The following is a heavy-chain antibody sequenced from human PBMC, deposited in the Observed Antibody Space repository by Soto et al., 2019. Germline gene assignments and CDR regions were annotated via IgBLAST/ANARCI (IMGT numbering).Heavy chain of an antibody. CDR2: ISYSGST. J-gene: IGHJ4*02. CDR3: ARASSSGSYLDY. V-gene: IGHV4-59*11. CDR1: GVSMSSHY. Sequence: PSETLSLTCTVSGVSMSSHYWTWLRQTPGKGLEWIGYISYSGSTYQNPSLKSRVTISADTSRNQFSLKLSSVIAADTAVYYCARASSSGSYLDYWRQVTLVTVSS. D-gene: IGHD6-6*01.